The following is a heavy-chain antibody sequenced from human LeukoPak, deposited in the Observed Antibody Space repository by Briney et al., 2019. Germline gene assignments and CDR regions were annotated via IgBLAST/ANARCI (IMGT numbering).Heavy chain of an antibody. Sequence: GGSLRLSCAASGFTFSSYSMNWVRQAPGKGLEWVSSISSSSSYIYYADSVKGRFTISRDNAKNSLYLQMNSLRVEDTAVYYCARDGGVRNWFDPWGQGTLVIVSS. CDR2: ISSSSSYI. J-gene: IGHJ5*02. CDR3: ARDGGVRNWFDP. CDR1: GFTFSSYS. V-gene: IGHV3-21*01. D-gene: IGHD3-16*01.